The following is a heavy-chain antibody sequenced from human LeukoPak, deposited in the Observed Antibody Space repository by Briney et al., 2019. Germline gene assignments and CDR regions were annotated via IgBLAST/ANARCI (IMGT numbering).Heavy chain of an antibody. Sequence: PGGSLRLSCAASGFTFSSYWMSWVRQAPGKGLEWVANIKQDGSDKNYVASVKGRFTISRDNAKNSLYLQMNSLGAEDTAVYYCARDQPTVTNGRYDYWGQGTLVTVSS. CDR3: ARDQPTVTNGRYDY. CDR1: GFTFSSYW. D-gene: IGHD4-17*01. CDR2: IKQDGSDK. J-gene: IGHJ4*02. V-gene: IGHV3-7*01.